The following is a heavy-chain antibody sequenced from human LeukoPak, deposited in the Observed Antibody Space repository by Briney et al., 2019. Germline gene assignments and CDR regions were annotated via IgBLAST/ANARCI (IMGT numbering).Heavy chain of an antibody. CDR1: GGSISSYY. V-gene: IGHV4-59*01. D-gene: IGHD3-9*01. CDR3: ARDLGYDILTGSAGYFDY. CDR2: IYYSGST. Sequence: PSETLSLTCTVSGGSISSYYWSWIRQPPGKGLEWIGYIYYSGSTNYNPSLKSRVTISVDTSKNQFSLKLSSVTAADTAVYYCARDLGYDILTGSAGYFDYWGQGTLVTVSS. J-gene: IGHJ4*02.